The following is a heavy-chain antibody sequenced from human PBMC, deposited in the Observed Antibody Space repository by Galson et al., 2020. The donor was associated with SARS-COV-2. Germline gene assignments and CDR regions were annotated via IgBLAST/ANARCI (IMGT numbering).Heavy chain of an antibody. CDR3: AKLPGYDYVWGSY. V-gene: IGHV4-34*01. Sequence: SETLSLTCAVYGGSFSGYYWSWIRQPPGKGLEWIGEINSSGSTNYNPSLKSRVTISVDTSKNHFSLKLSSVTAADTAVYYCAKLPGYDYVWGSYWGQGTLVTVSS. D-gene: IGHD3-16*01. CDR1: GGSFSGYY. CDR2: INSSGST. J-gene: IGHJ4*02.